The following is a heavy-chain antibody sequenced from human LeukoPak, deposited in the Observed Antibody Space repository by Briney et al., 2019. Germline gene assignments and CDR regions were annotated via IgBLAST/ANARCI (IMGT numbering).Heavy chain of an antibody. CDR1: GFTFSSYE. D-gene: IGHD3-3*01. V-gene: IGHV3-48*03. CDR3: ARDQGYDFWSSYDY. Sequence: GGSLRLSCAASGFTFSSYEMNWVRQAPGKGLEWVSYISSSGSTIYYADSVKGRFTISRDNAKNSLYLQMNSLRAEDTAVYYCARDQGYDFWSSYDYWGQGTLVTVSS. J-gene: IGHJ4*02. CDR2: ISSSGSTI.